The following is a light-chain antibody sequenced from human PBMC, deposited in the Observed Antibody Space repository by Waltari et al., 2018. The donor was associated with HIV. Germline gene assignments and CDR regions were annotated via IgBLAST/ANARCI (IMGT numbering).Light chain of an antibody. CDR3: HQYYHWPRT. CDR1: QSVKTN. CDR2: GAS. J-gene: IGKJ1*01. Sequence: EVVMTQSPATLSVSPGERATLSCRASQSVKTNLAWYQQTPGQAPRLLIHGASTTASGVAARFSGSGSGTEFTLTISSPQSEDVAVYFCHQYYHWPRTFGQGTKV. V-gene: IGKV3D-15*01.